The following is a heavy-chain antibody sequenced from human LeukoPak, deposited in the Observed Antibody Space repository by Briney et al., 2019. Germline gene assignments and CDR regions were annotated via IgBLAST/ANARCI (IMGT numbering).Heavy chain of an antibody. CDR2: INWNGGST. Sequence: GGSLRLSCAASGFTFDDYGMSWVRHAPGKGLEWVSGINWNGGSTGYADSVKGRFTISRDNAKNSLYLQMNSLRAEDTALYHCARVREDSGSYPFDYSGQGTLVTVYS. J-gene: IGHJ4*02. CDR1: GFTFDDYG. CDR3: ARVREDSGSYPFDY. V-gene: IGHV3-20*01. D-gene: IGHD1-26*01.